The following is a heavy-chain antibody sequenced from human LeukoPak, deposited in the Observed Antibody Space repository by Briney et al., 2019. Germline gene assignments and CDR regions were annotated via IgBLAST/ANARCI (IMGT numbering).Heavy chain of an antibody. CDR2: INTNTGNP. Sequence: ASVKVSSKASGYTFSNYAMNWVRQAPGQGIECMGWINTNTGNPTYAQGFTGQFVFSLDTSVSTASLQIISVKGEDSAVYYCARGAKDSSGYHPTYAFDIWGQGTMVTVSS. J-gene: IGHJ3*02. D-gene: IGHD3-22*01. CDR1: GYTFSNYA. V-gene: IGHV7-4-1*02. CDR3: ARGAKDSSGYHPTYAFDI.